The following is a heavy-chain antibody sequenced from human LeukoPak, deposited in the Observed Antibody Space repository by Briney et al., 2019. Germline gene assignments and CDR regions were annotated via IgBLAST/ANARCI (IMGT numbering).Heavy chain of an antibody. Sequence: SETLSLTCAVYGGSFSGYYWSWIRQPPGKGLEWIGEINHSGSTNYNPSLKSRVTISVDTSKNQFSLKLSSVTAADTAVYYCARGSGRYSSGWFAYWGQGTLATVSS. V-gene: IGHV4-34*01. J-gene: IGHJ4*02. CDR2: INHSGST. D-gene: IGHD6-19*01. CDR3: ARGSGRYSSGWFAY. CDR1: GGSFSGYY.